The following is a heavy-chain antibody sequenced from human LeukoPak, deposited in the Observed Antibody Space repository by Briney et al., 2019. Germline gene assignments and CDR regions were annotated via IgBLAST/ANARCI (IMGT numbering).Heavy chain of an antibody. J-gene: IGHJ4*02. Sequence: GGSLRLSCAASGFSFSTYGMHWVRQAPGKGLEWVAFIRYDGSNKFYADSVKGRFTISRDNSKNTLYLQMNSLGGEDTAVYYCAKGEYSSSSQVFDYWGQGTLVTVSS. CDR2: IRYDGSNK. CDR1: GFSFSTYG. D-gene: IGHD6-6*01. V-gene: IGHV3-30*02. CDR3: AKGEYSSSSQVFDY.